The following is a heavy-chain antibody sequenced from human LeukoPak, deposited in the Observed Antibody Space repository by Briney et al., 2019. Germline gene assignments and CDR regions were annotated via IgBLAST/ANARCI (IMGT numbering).Heavy chain of an antibody. CDR2: IGGSDGTT. J-gene: IGHJ4*02. V-gene: IGHV3-23*01. CDR1: GFTFSRYA. CDR3: AKVLDSGSFPDY. Sequence: GGSLKLSCAASGFTFSRYAMLWVRQSPGKGLEWVSAIGGSDGTTYYADSVKGRCIISRDNYKNILYLQMNSLRVEDTAIYYCAKVLDSGSFPDYWGQGTLATVSS. D-gene: IGHD1-26*01.